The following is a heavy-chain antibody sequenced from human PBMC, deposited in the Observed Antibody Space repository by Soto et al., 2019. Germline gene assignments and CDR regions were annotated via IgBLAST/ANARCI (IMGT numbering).Heavy chain of an antibody. V-gene: IGHV1-69*01. CDR2: IIPIFGTA. CDR3: ARDLLFYDSSGYYYAFDI. CDR1: GGTFSSYA. D-gene: IGHD3-22*01. Sequence: QVQLVQSGAEVKKPGSSVKVSCKASGGTFSSYAISWVRQAPGQGLEWMGGIIPIFGTANYAQKFQGRVTITADESTSTAYMELSSLRSEDTAVYYCARDLLFYDSSGYYYAFDIWGQGTMVTVSS. J-gene: IGHJ3*02.